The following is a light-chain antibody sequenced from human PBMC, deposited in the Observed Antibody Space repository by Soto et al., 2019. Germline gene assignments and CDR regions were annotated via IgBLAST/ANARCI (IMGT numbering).Light chain of an antibody. CDR3: QQHNQWPIT. CDR2: GAS. CDR1: ESVSTN. V-gene: IGKV3-15*01. J-gene: IGKJ5*01. Sequence: EIVLTLSPGTLSLSPGEGATLSCRASESVSTNLAWYQQKAGQAPRLLIYGASTRATGIPARFSGSGSGTEFTLTINSLQSEYSAVYYCQQHNQWPITFGQGTRLEVK.